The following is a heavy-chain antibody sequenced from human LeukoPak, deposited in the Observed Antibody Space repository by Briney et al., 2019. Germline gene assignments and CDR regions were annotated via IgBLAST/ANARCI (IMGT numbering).Heavy chain of an antibody. Sequence: PSETLSLTCTVSGGSISSSSYYWGWIRQPRGKGLEWIGSIYYSGSTYYNPSLKSRVTISVDTSKNQFSLKLSSVTAADTAVYYCARSSGYSSSWWWSPSFDYWGQGTLVTVSS. D-gene: IGHD6-13*01. V-gene: IGHV4-39*01. CDR1: GGSISSSSYY. CDR3: ARSSGYSSSWWWSPSFDY. CDR2: IYYSGST. J-gene: IGHJ4*02.